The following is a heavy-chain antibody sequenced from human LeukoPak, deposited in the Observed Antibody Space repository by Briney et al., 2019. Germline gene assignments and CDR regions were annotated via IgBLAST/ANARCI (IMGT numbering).Heavy chain of an antibody. CDR2: ICSSSSYI. J-gene: IGHJ6*02. D-gene: IGHD3-10*01. V-gene: IGHV3-21*01. Sequence: GGSLRLSCAASGFTFSSYSLNWVRQAPGKGLEWVSSICSSSSYIYYADSVKGRFTISRDNAKNSLYLQMNSLRAEDTAVYYCARGGNYGSGSYLHYYYGMDVWGQGTTVTVSS. CDR3: ARGGNYGSGSYLHYYYGMDV. CDR1: GFTFSSYS.